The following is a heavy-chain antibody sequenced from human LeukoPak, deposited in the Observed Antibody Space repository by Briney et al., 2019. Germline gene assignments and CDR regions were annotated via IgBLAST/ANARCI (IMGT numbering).Heavy chain of an antibody. CDR1: GYTFTSYG. J-gene: IGHJ4*02. D-gene: IGHD2-2*01. V-gene: IGHV1-18*01. CDR3: ARGGGVCSSTSCYGSSFDY. Sequence: ASVKVSCKASGYTFTSYGISWVRQAPGQGLEWMGWISAYNGNTNYAQKLQGRVTMTTDTSTSTAYMELRSLRSDDTAVYYCARGGGVCSSTSCYGSSFDYWGQGTLVTVSS. CDR2: ISAYNGNT.